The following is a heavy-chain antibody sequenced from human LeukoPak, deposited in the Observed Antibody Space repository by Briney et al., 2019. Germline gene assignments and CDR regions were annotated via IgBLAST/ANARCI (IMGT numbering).Heavy chain of an antibody. J-gene: IGHJ4*02. V-gene: IGHV3-66*01. D-gene: IGHD6-6*01. CDR1: GFTVSSND. CDR2: IYSGGST. Sequence: PGGSLRLSCAGSGFTVSSNDMNWVRQAPGKGLEWVSVIYSGGSTYYADSVKGRFTISRDNSKNTLYLQMNSLRAEDTAVYYCARGSYSSSSADYWGQGTLVTVSA. CDR3: ARGSYSSSSADY.